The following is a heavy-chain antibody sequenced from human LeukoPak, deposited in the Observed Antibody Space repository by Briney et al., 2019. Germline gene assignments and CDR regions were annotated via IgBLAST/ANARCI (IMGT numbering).Heavy chain of an antibody. CDR2: ISGSGGST. V-gene: IGHV3-23*01. J-gene: IGHJ4*02. CDR3: AKDRKLRFLEWLLGFDY. Sequence: TGGSLRLSCAASGFTFSSDAMSWVRQAPGKGLEWVSAISGSGGSTYYADSVKGRFTISRDNSKNTLYLQMNSLRAEDTAVYYCAKDRKLRFLEWLLGFDYWGQGTLVTVSS. CDR1: GFTFSSDA. D-gene: IGHD3-3*01.